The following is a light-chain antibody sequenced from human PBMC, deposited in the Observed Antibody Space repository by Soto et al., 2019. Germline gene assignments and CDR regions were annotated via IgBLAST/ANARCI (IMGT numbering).Light chain of an antibody. CDR3: CSYKSIINYV. CDR1: SSDVGGYNY. V-gene: IGLV2-14*01. J-gene: IGLJ1*01. Sequence: QSVLTQPASVSGSPGQSITISCTGTSSDVGGYNYVSWYQQHPGKAPKLMIYEVSNRPSGVSNRFSGSKSGNTASLTISGLQAEDEADYYCCSYKSIINYVFGTGTKVTVL. CDR2: EVS.